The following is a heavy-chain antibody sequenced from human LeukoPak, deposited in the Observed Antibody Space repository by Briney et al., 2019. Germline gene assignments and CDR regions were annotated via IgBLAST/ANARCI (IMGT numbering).Heavy chain of an antibody. V-gene: IGHV4-34*01. D-gene: IGHD3-22*01. CDR3: ARRGDSSGYFYFDY. CDR1: GGSFSGYY. CDR2: INHSGST. Sequence: SETLSLTCAVYGGSFSGYYWSWIRQPPGKGLEWIGEINHSGSTNYNPSLKSRVTISVDTSKNQFSLKLSSVTAADTAVYYCARRGDSSGYFYFDYWGQGTLVTVSS. J-gene: IGHJ4*02.